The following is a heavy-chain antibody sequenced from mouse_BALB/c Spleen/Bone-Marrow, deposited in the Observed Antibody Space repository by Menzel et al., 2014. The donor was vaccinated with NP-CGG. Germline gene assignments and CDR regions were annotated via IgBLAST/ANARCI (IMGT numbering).Heavy chain of an antibody. D-gene: IGHD2-4*01. Sequence: LVESGAELARPGASVKLSCKASGYSFTSYWMNWVKQRPGQGLEWIGMIHPSYSETRLNQKFKDKATLTVDKSSSTAYMQLSSPTSEDSAVYYCAREGWDYDGFDFWVQGTPLTVSS. CDR3: AREGWDYDGFDF. CDR2: IHPSYSET. V-gene: IGHV1-74*04. J-gene: IGHJ2*01. CDR1: GYSFTSYW.